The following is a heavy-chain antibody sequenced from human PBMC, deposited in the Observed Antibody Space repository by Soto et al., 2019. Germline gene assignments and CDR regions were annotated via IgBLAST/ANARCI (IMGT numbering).Heavy chain of an antibody. J-gene: IGHJ3*02. Sequence: SSVKVSCKASGGTFSSYAISWVRQAPGQGLEWMGGIIPMFGTANYAQKFQGRVTITADESTSTAYMELSSLRSEDTAVYYCARDYYDSSGYYYDDAFDIWGQGTMVTVSS. V-gene: IGHV1-69*13. CDR2: IIPMFGTA. D-gene: IGHD3-22*01. CDR3: ARDYYDSSGYYYDDAFDI. CDR1: GGTFSSYA.